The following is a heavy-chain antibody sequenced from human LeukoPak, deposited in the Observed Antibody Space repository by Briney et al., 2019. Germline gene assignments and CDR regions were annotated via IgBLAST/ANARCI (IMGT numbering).Heavy chain of an antibody. CDR2: ITPSGSDV. D-gene: IGHD1-7*01. J-gene: IGHJ6*03. V-gene: IGHV3-48*03. CDR1: AISFRSYE. CDR3: VTGNYRSFYYYYMEV. Sequence: GGSLRLSCAASAISFRSYEVNWVRQAPGKGLEWVSFITPSGSDVYYAESVRGRFATSRDNAKDSVFLHMNSLRVEDTAVYYCVTGNYRSFYYYYMEVGGKGTTVTVS.